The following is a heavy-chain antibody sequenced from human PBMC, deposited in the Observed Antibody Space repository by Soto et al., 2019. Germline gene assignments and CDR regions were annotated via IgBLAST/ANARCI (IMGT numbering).Heavy chain of an antibody. D-gene: IGHD5-12*01. Sequence: GGSLRLSCAASGFTFSSYAMHWVRQAPGKGLEWVAVISYDGSNKYYADSVKGRFTISRDNSKNTLYLQMNSLRAEDTAVYYCARVSRGYSGYDSPLGYWGQGTLVTVSS. V-gene: IGHV3-30-3*01. CDR3: ARVSRGYSGYDSPLGY. CDR1: GFTFSSYA. J-gene: IGHJ4*02. CDR2: ISYDGSNK.